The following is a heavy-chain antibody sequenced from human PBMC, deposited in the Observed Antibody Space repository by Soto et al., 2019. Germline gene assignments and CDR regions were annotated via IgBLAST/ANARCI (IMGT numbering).Heavy chain of an antibody. CDR3: ARTALGFGVYNWFDP. J-gene: IGHJ5*02. CDR2: ITGDNANT. V-gene: IGHV1-18*01. Sequence: QIQLKQSGAEVKKPGASVKVSCKASNYNFNTYAITWVRQAPGQGLEWMGWITGDNANTNYAQTLHGRATMTTDTSTSTAYIELSSLRSDDTAIYYCARTALGFGVYNWFDPWGQGTLVTVSS. D-gene: IGHD3-10*01. CDR1: NYNFNTYA.